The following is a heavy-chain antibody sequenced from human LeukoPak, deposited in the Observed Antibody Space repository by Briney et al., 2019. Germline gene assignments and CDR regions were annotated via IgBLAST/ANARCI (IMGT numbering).Heavy chain of an antibody. CDR2: ISNSGSPI. J-gene: IGHJ4*02. V-gene: IGHV3-48*01. CDR3: ARGLALGLTVTPKAFDY. CDR1: GFTFDSYS. Sequence: PGGSLRLSCVVSGFTFDSYSMNWVRQAPGKGLEWISYISNSGSPIYYADSVKGRFTISRDKAKTSLYLQMNSLAADDTAVYYCARGLALGLTVTPKAFDYWGQGTLVTVSS. D-gene: IGHD4-11*01.